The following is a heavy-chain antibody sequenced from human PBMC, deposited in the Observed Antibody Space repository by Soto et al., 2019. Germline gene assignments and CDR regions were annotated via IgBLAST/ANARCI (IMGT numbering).Heavy chain of an antibody. J-gene: IGHJ6*04. CDR3: ARQLGYCSSTSCWGGFVDV. Sequence: SETLSLTCTVSGGSISSYYWSWIRQPPGKGLEWIGYIYYSGSTNYNPSLKSRVTISVDTSKNQFSLKLSSVTAADTAVYYCARQLGYCSSTSCWGGFVDVWGKGTTVTVSS. CDR2: IYYSGST. D-gene: IGHD2-2*01. CDR1: GGSISSYY. V-gene: IGHV4-59*08.